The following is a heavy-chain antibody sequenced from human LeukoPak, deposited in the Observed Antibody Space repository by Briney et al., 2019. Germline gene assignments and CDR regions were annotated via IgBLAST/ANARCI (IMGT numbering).Heavy chain of an antibody. CDR3: ARQAAYCGGDCYPLDAFDI. Sequence: PSEALSLTCTVSGGSISSYEGGWIRQPPGKGLELIGYIYYSGSTNYNPSLKSRVTISVDTSKNQFSLKLSSVTAADTAVYYCARQAAYCGGDCYPLDAFDIWGQGTMVTVSS. CDR1: GGSISSYE. V-gene: IGHV4-59*08. J-gene: IGHJ3*02. D-gene: IGHD2-21*02. CDR2: IYYSGST.